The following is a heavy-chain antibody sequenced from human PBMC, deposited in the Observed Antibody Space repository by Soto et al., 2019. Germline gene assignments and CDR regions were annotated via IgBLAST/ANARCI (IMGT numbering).Heavy chain of an antibody. J-gene: IGHJ4*02. CDR2: IITLFGTS. Sequence: VQLMQSGAEVKKPGSSVKVSCKASGGTFSSHSINWVRQAPGQGLEWMGGIITLFGTSNYAQNFQGRVTITADQSTSTAYMELNSLISDDTAVYYCAREVGYGDFSAALLDWGQGTLVTVSS. D-gene: IGHD2-21*02. V-gene: IGHV1-69*01. CDR3: AREVGYGDFSAALLD. CDR1: GGTFSSHS.